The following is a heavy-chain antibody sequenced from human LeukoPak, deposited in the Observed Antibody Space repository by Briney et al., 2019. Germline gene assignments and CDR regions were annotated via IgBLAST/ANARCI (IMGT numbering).Heavy chain of an antibody. Sequence: GGSLRLSCAASGFTLSSYVMNWVRQAPGKGLEWVSYISSSGSTIYYADSVKGRFTISRDNAKNSLYLQMNSLRAEDTAVYYCARNRGDLSYFDYWGQGTLVTVSS. CDR1: GFTLSSYV. CDR3: ARNRGDLSYFDY. J-gene: IGHJ4*02. CDR2: ISSSGSTI. V-gene: IGHV3-48*03. D-gene: IGHD4-17*01.